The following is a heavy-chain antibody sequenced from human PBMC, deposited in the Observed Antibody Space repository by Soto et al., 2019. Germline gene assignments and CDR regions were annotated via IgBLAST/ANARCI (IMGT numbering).Heavy chain of an antibody. CDR3: AKDRYSSSWYGGWFDP. CDR2: ISGSGGST. V-gene: IGHV3-23*01. CDR1: GFTISSYA. Sequence: EVELLESGGGLVQPGGSLRLSCAASGFTISSYAMSWVRQAPGKGLEWVSAISGSGGSTYYADSVKGRFTISRDNSKNALYLQMNSLRDEDTAVYYCAKDRYSSSWYGGWFDPWGQGTLVTVSS. J-gene: IGHJ5*02. D-gene: IGHD6-13*01.